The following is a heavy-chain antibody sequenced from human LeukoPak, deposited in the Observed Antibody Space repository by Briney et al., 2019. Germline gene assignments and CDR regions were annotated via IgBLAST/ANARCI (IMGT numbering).Heavy chain of an antibody. D-gene: IGHD3-22*01. CDR1: GFTFSSYS. Sequence: PGGSLRLSCAASGFTFSSYSMNRVRQAPGKGLEWVSSISSSSSYIYYADSVKRRFTISRDNAKNSLYLQMNSLRAEDTAVYYCARARSYYDSSGSPKYWGQGTLVTVSS. CDR2: ISSSSSYI. J-gene: IGHJ4*02. CDR3: ARARSYYDSSGSPKY. V-gene: IGHV3-21*01.